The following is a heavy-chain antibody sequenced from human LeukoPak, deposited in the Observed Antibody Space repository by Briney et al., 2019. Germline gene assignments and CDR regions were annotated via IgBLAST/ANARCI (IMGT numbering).Heavy chain of an antibody. CDR1: GFTFSTYA. V-gene: IGHV3-23*01. Sequence: QAGGSLRLSCAASGFTFSTYAMTWVRQAPGKGLEWVSDISSSGGSTYYADSVKGRFTISRDNSKSTLYLQMNSLRAEDTAVYSCAKEVRSSSGWYSDYWGQGTLVTVSS. CDR3: AKEVRSSSGWYSDY. J-gene: IGHJ4*02. D-gene: IGHD6-19*01. CDR2: ISSSGGST.